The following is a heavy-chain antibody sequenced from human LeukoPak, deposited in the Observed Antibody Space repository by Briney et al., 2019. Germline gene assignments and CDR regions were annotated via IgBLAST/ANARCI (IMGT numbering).Heavy chain of an antibody. Sequence: SETLSLTCTVFGDSFTGYYLNWVRQPPGKGLEWIGHIYKIGTTNYNPSLKSRLTISVDTSKNQFSLKLRSVTAADTAVYYCVIGVGWQPDYWGQGALVTVSS. J-gene: IGHJ4*02. V-gene: IGHV4-59*01. CDR1: GDSFTGYY. D-gene: IGHD2-15*01. CDR2: IYKIGTT. CDR3: VIGVGWQPDY.